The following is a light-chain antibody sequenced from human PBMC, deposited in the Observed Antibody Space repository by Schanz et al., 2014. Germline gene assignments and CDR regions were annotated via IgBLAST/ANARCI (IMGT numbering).Light chain of an antibody. CDR1: SSDVGGYNY. CDR3: CLYGGDNIFVK. Sequence: QSALTQPPSASGSPGQSVTISCTGTSSDVGGYNYVSWYQQHPGKAPKLMIYDVSNRPSGVSNRFSGSKSGNTASLTISGLQAEDEADYYCCLYGGDNIFVKFGGGTKLTVL. CDR2: DVS. V-gene: IGLV2-8*01. J-gene: IGLJ2*01.